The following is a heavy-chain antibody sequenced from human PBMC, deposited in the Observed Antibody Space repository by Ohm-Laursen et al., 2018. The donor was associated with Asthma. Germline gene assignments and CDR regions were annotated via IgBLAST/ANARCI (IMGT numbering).Heavy chain of an antibody. CDR2: NYYSGST. D-gene: IGHD5-18*01. CDR1: GGANSCNY. CDR3: ASGCSYEPDS. Sequence: SVTLSLTCSVSGGANSCNYWIWIRQPPGMGWEWIGYNYYSGSTNYNPSLKSRVTISVDTSKNQFPLKLSSVTAADAAVYYCASGCSYEPDSWGQGTLVTVSS. J-gene: IGHJ4*02. V-gene: IGHV4-59*07.